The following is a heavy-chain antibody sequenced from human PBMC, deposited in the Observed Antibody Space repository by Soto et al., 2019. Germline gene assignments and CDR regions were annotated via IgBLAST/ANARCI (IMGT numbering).Heavy chain of an antibody. CDR3: AKSYYGDYDNRLLFDN. J-gene: IGHJ4*02. CDR1: GFTFSSYA. Sequence: GGSLRLSCAASGFTFSSYAMHWIRQAPGKGLEWVAVISYDGSNKYYADSVKGRFTISRDNARDTVYLQMNSLRAEDTAVYYCAKSYYGDYDNRLLFDNWGQGTLVTVSS. V-gene: IGHV3-30-3*02. CDR2: ISYDGSNK. D-gene: IGHD4-17*01.